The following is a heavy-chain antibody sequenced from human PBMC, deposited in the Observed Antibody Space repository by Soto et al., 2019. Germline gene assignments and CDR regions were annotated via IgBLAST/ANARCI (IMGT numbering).Heavy chain of an antibody. J-gene: IGHJ6*02. CDR2: IIPILGIA. CDR1: GGTFSIYT. Sequence: QVQLVQSGAEVKKPGSSVKVSCKASGGTFSIYTISWVRQAPGKGLEWMGRIIPILGIANYAQKFQGRVTITADKSTSTAYMELSSLRSEDTAVYYCASVADHYYYYGMDVWGQGTTVTVSS. V-gene: IGHV1-69*02. D-gene: IGHD6-19*01. CDR3: ASVADHYYYYGMDV.